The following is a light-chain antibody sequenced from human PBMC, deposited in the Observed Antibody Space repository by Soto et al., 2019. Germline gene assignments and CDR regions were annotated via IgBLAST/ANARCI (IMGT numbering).Light chain of an antibody. V-gene: IGKV1-27*01. CDR3: QKYDSAPFT. Sequence: DIQMTQSPSSLSASVGDRVIITCRASQGISNYLAWYQQKPGKVPNVLIYGASTLQSGHPSRFSGSGSGTDFTITTSSLQPEDVATYSCQKYDSAPFTFGPGTKVHIK. CDR1: QGISNY. CDR2: GAS. J-gene: IGKJ3*01.